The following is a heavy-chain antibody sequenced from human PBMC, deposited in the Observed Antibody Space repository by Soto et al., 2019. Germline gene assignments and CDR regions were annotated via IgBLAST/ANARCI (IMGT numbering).Heavy chain of an antibody. CDR3: ARDLIIGGSSHWFDP. V-gene: IGHV4-31*03. J-gene: IGHJ5*02. Sequence: QVQLQESGPGLVKPSQTLSLTCTVSGGSISSGGYYWSWIRQHPGKGLEWIRYIYYSGSTYYNPSLKSRVTISVDTSKNQFSLKLSSVTAADTAVYYCARDLIIGGSSHWFDPWGQGTLVTVSS. CDR1: GGSISSGGYY. D-gene: IGHD1-26*01. CDR2: IYYSGST.